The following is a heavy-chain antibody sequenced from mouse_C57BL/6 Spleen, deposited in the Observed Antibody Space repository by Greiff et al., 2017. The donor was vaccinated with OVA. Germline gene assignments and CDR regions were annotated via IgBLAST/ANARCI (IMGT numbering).Heavy chain of an antibody. Sequence: QVQLQQSGAELVKPGASVKLSCKASGYTFTEYTIHWVKQRSGQGLEWIGWFYPGSGSIKYNEKFKDKATLTADKSSSTVYMELSRLTSEDSAVYFCARHEEAAYYSNLAWFAYWGQGTLVTVSA. CDR1: GYTFTEYT. D-gene: IGHD2-5*01. CDR3: ARHEEAAYYSNLAWFAY. V-gene: IGHV1-62-2*01. CDR2: FYPGSGSI. J-gene: IGHJ3*01.